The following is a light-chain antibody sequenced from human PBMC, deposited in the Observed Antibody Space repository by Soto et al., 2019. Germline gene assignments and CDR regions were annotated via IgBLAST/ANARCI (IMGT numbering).Light chain of an antibody. CDR2: DVT. V-gene: IGLV2-14*01. Sequence: QSALTQPASVSGSPGQSITISCTGTSSDVGAYNYVSWYQQHPGKAPKLMIYDVTNRPSGVSNRFSGSKSANTASLTISGLQAEDEAAYYCSSYTSSTARVFGGGTKLTVL. CDR1: SSDVGAYNY. J-gene: IGLJ3*02. CDR3: SSYTSSTARV.